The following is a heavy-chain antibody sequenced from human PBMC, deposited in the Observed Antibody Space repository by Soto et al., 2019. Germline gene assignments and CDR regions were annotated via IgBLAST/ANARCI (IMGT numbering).Heavy chain of an antibody. CDR3: ARRGLHYYDSSGYYDY. Sequence: GDSLKISCKGSGYSFTSYWISWVRQMPGKGLEWMGRIDPSDSYTNYSPSFQGHVTISADKSISTAYLQWSSLKASDTAMYYCARRGLHYYDSSGYYDYWGQGPLVTVSS. CDR2: IDPSDSYT. D-gene: IGHD3-22*01. CDR1: GYSFTSYW. J-gene: IGHJ4*02. V-gene: IGHV5-10-1*01.